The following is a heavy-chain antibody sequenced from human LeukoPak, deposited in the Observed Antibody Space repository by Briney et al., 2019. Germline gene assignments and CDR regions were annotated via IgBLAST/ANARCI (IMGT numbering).Heavy chain of an antibody. D-gene: IGHD3-16*01. CDR1: GFTFSNAW. CDR3: TTSRWGEGGLHFNY. J-gene: IGHJ4*02. CDR2: IKSKTDGGTT. Sequence: GGSLRLSCAASGFTFSNAWMSWVRQAPGKGLEWVGRIKSKTDGGTTDYAAPVKGRFTISRDDSKNTLYLQMNSLKTEDTAVYYCTTSRWGEGGLHFNYWGQGTLVTVSS. V-gene: IGHV3-15*01.